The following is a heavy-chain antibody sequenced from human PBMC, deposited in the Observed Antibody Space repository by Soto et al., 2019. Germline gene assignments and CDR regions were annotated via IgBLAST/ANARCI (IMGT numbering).Heavy chain of an antibody. CDR3: AKEGEHSSGWANFDY. CDR1: GFTFSSYA. Sequence: EVQLLESGGGLVQPGGSLRLSCAASGFTFSSYAMSWVRQAPGKGLEWVSAISGSGISTYYADSVKGRFTISRDNSKNTLYLQMNXLRAEDTAVYYCAKEGEHSSGWANFDYWGQGTLVTVSS. D-gene: IGHD6-19*01. V-gene: IGHV3-23*01. CDR2: ISGSGIST. J-gene: IGHJ4*02.